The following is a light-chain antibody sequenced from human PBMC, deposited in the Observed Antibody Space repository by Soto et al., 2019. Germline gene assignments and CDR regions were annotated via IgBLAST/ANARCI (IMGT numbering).Light chain of an antibody. J-gene: IGKJ1*01. CDR3: HHYNNWPRT. Sequence: EVVLTQSPATLSLSPGERATLSCRASQSVSSNLAWYQQNPGQAPRFLIYGASTRATGIPARFSGSGSGTEFTLTISSLQSEDFAVYYCHHYNNWPRTFGQGTKV. CDR2: GAS. CDR1: QSVSSN. V-gene: IGKV3-15*01.